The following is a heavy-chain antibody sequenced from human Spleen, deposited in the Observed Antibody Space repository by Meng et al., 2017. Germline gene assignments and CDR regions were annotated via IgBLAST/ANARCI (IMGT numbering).Heavy chain of an antibody. D-gene: IGHD6-25*01. CDR2: TDEYGTTK. V-gene: IGHV3-74*01. J-gene: IGHJ5*02. CDR1: GFTFSSFW. CDR3: AKDSGSNRFDP. Sequence: EVQLVESGGGLVEPGGSLRLSCAASGFTFSSFWMHWVRHAPGKGLVWVSRTDEYGTTKNYADSVQGRFTISRDNSKNTLNLQMNSLRAEDTAVYYCAKDSGSNRFDPWGQGTLVTVSS.